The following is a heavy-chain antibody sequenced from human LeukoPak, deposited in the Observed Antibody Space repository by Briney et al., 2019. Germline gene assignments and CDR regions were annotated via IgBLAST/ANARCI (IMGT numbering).Heavy chain of an antibody. J-gene: IGHJ5*02. CDR2: IYYSGST. Sequence: SETLSLTCTVSGGSISSSSYYWGWIRQPPGKGLEWIGSIYYSGSTYYNPSLKSRVIISVDTSKNQFSLKLSSVTAADTAVYYCAKDGSSSWYYGWFDPWGQGTLVTVSS. CDR1: GGSISSSSYY. CDR3: AKDGSSSWYYGWFDP. D-gene: IGHD6-13*01. V-gene: IGHV4-39*07.